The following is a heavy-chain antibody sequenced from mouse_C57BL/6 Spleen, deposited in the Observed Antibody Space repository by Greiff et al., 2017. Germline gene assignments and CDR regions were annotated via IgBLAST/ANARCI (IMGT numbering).Heavy chain of an antibody. CDR3: ARGSTTVVATDY. CDR1: GYSFTGYY. J-gene: IGHJ2*01. CDR2: INPSTGGT. V-gene: IGHV1-42*01. D-gene: IGHD1-1*01. Sequence: VQLQQSGPELVKPGASVKISCKASGYSFTGYYMNWVKQSPEKSLEWIGEINPSTGGTTYNQKFKAKATLTVDKSSSTAYMQLKSLTSEDSAVYYCARGSTTVVATDYWGQGTTLTVSS.